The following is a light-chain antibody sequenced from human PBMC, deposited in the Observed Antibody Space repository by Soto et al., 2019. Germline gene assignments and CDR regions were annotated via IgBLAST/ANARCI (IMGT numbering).Light chain of an antibody. CDR2: KAS. J-gene: IGKJ4*02. Sequence: IQMTQSPSTLSASVGDRVTITCRASQSISDLLAWYQQKPGEAPKLLIYKASSLESGVPSRFSGSGSGTQFSLTISSLQPGDFGTYYCQQYENYSPFGGGTKVEIK. V-gene: IGKV1-5*03. CDR3: QQYENYSP. CDR1: QSISDL.